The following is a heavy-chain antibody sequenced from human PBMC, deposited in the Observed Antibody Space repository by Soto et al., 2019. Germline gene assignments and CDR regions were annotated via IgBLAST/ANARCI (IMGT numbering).Heavy chain of an antibody. CDR1: GGSIRSYY. V-gene: IGHV4-4*09. CDR3: ASIWFGDFDY. CDR2: FHSSGAT. J-gene: IGHJ4*01. D-gene: IGHD3-10*01. Sequence: VSGGSIRSYYWSLIRQPPGKGLEWIGYFHSSGATYKDPSLKSRVTISVDTSKNQISLKLDSVTAADTAVYYCASIWFGDFDYWGHGTLATASS.